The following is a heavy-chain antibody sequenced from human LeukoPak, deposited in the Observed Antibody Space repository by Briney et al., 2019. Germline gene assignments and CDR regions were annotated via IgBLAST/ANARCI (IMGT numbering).Heavy chain of an antibody. Sequence: SQTLSLTCAISGDSVSSNSAAWNWIRQSPSRGLEWLGRTYYRSKWYNDYAVSVKSRITINPDTSRNQFSLKLNSVTAADTAVYYCARSCSPDCYSEYWGQGTLVTVSS. CDR1: GDSVSSNSAA. CDR3: ARSCSPDCYSEY. CDR2: TYYRSKWYN. J-gene: IGHJ4*02. V-gene: IGHV6-1*01. D-gene: IGHD2-21*02.